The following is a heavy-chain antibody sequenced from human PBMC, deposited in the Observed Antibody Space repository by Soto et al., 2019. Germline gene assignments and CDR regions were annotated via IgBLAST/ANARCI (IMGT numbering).Heavy chain of an antibody. CDR2: ISYDGSDK. V-gene: IGHV3-30*09. CDR3: ARRAWDSYYAIDV. D-gene: IGHD3-22*01. Sequence: SGGGEVQPGRSLRLSCAASGFKYTDFALHWVRQAPGKGLEWVAIISYDGSDKYYADSVKGRFVISRDNPKNTLYLEMNSLRPEDTAVYFCARRAWDSYYAIDVWGQGTTVTVFS. CDR1: GFKYTDFA. J-gene: IGHJ6*02.